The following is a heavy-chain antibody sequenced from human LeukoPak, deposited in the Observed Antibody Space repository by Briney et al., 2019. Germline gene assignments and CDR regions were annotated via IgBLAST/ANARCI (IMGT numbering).Heavy chain of an antibody. D-gene: IGHD6-19*01. CDR2: IKKDGSEQ. J-gene: IGHJ6*03. Sequence: GGSLRLSCVASGFSFSDHWMNWFRQAPGKGLEWVATIKKDGSEQYYVDSMKGRLTISRDNAKNSVYLQIHNLRAEDTAVYYCARDRQQWSAYYYMDVWGKGTTVTVSS. CDR3: ARDRQQWSAYYYMDV. CDR1: GFSFSDHW. V-gene: IGHV3-7*01.